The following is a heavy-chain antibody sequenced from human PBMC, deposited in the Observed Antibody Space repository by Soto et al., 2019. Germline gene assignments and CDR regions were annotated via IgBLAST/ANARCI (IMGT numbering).Heavy chain of an antibody. CDR2: IHHSGST. J-gene: IGHJ5*02. Sequence: SETLSLTCDVSGGSLCSSSWCSCGRHTRGEWVECVVEIHHSGSTNYNPSLKSRVTISADKSKNQFFLNLASVTAADTAMYYSTRRGGGGYGLFLLESIEPWG. D-gene: IGHD3-16*01. CDR1: GGSLCSSSW. V-gene: IGHV4-4*02. CDR3: TRRGGGGYGLFLLESIEP.